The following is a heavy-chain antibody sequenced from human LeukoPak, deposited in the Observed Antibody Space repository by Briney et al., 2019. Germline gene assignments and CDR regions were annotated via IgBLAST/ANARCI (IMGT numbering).Heavy chain of an antibody. V-gene: IGHV3-74*01. D-gene: IGHD7-27*01. CDR2: INSDGSST. CDR3: ARVQRTNWGSFDY. J-gene: IGHJ4*02. Sequence: GGSLRLSCAASGFTFSSYRMHWVRQAPGKGPVWVSRINSDGSSTSYADSVKGRFTISRDNAKNTLYLQMNSLRAEDTAVYYCARVQRTNWGSFDYWGQGTLVTVSS. CDR1: GFTFSSYR.